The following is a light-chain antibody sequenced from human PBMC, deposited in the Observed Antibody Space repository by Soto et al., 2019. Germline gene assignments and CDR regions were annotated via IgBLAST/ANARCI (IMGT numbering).Light chain of an antibody. CDR2: GAS. CDR1: QIVDASY. CDR3: QKYGGPPYP. Sequence: EFVLTQSPGTLSLSPGERAALSFRASQIVDASYIAWYQQKPGQAPRLLIYGASRRVTGIPDRFSGSGSGTDFTLTITRLEPEDFAVYYCQKYGGPPYPFGQGTKVEI. J-gene: IGKJ2*01. V-gene: IGKV3-20*01.